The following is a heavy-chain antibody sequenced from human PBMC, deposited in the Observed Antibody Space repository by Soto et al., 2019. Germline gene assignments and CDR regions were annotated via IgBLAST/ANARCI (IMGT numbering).Heavy chain of an antibody. CDR2: ISSRNSYI. D-gene: IGHD2-15*01. CDR3: AIEPKRYCSGGTCAGGDY. Sequence: EVQLVDSGGGLVKPGGSLRLSCAASGFTFSSYTMIWVRQAPGKGLEWVSSISSRNSYIFYADSVKGRFTISRDNANNSLYLQMNSLRAEDTAVYYCAIEPKRYCSGGTCAGGDYWGQGTLVTVSS. V-gene: IGHV3-21*01. J-gene: IGHJ4*02. CDR1: GFTFSSYT.